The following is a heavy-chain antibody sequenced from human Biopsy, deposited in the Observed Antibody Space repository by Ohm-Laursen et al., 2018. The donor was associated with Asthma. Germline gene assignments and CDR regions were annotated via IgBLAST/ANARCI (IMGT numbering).Heavy chain of an antibody. D-gene: IGHD6-19*01. CDR1: GFTFSTSW. Sequence: SLRLSCTASGFTFSTSWMTWVRQAPGKGLEWVANIKEDGSEKNYVDSVGGRFTISRDNGKNSLYLQMNSLRAEDTAVYYCAKDFRGIAVAGDRGFDYWGQGTLVTVSS. CDR2: IKEDGSEK. V-gene: IGHV3-7*05. CDR3: AKDFRGIAVAGDRGFDY. J-gene: IGHJ4*02.